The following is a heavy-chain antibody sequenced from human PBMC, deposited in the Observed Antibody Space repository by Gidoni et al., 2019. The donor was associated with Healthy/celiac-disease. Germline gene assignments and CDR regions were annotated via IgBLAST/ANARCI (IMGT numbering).Heavy chain of an antibody. CDR2: IFSNDEK. Sequence: QVTLKESGPVLVQPTDTLTLTCTVSWFSLRNARMGVSCIRQPPGKALEWLAHIFSNDEKSYSTSPKSRLTISKDTSKSQVVLTMTNMDPVDTATYYCARTGSGSYLYYFDYWGQGTLVTVSS. CDR1: WFSLRNARMG. J-gene: IGHJ4*02. CDR3: ARTGSGSYLYYFDY. V-gene: IGHV2-26*01. D-gene: IGHD1-26*01.